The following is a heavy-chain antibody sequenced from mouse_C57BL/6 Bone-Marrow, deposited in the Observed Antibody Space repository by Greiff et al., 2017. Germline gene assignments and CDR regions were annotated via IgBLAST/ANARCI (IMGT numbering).Heavy chain of an antibody. D-gene: IGHD2-10*02. CDR1: GYAFSSSW. Sequence: QVQLQQSGPELVKPGASVKISCKASGYAFSSSWMNWVKQRPGKGLEWIGRSYPGDGDTNYNGKFKGKATLTADKSSSTAYMQLSSLTSEDSAVYFCARPLGYFDYWGQGTTLTVSS. J-gene: IGHJ2*01. V-gene: IGHV1-82*01. CDR2: SYPGDGDT. CDR3: ARPLGYFDY.